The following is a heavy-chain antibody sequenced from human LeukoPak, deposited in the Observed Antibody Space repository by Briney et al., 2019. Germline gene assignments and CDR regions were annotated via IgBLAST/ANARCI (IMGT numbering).Heavy chain of an antibody. CDR3: ARDERRSTQGWAFDI. CDR2: IYYSGST. CDR1: GGSISSYY. Sequence: SETLSLTCTVSGGSISSYYWSWIRQPPGKGLEWIGYIYYSGSTNYNPSLKSRVTISVDTSKNQFSLKLSSVTAADTAVYYCARDERRSTQGWAFDIWGQGTMVTVSS. J-gene: IGHJ3*02. D-gene: IGHD2-2*01. V-gene: IGHV4-59*12.